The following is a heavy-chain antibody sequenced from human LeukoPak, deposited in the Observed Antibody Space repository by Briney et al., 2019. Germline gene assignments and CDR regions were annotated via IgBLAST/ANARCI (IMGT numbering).Heavy chain of an antibody. CDR3: ARRDVLRYFDWPDDAFDI. CDR2: INHSGST. J-gene: IGHJ3*02. CDR1: GGSFSGYY. V-gene: IGHV4-34*01. Sequence: PWGTLSLSCAAYGGSFSGYYWSWVRQPPGKGLEWIGEINHSGSTNYNPSLKSRLTISVDTSKNQFSLKLSSATATGTAVYYSARRDVLRYFDWPDDAFDIWGQGTMVTVSS. D-gene: IGHD3-9*01.